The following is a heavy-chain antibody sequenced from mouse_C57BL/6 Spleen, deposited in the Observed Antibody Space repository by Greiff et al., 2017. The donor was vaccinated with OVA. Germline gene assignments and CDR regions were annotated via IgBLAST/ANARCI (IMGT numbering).Heavy chain of an antibody. CDR3: ARETIYYYGSKAMDY. Sequence: VQLQQSGTELVKPGASVKLSCKASGYTFTSYWMHWVKQRPGQGLEWIGNINPSNGGTNYNEKFKSKATLTVDKSSSTAYMQLSSLTSEDSAVYYCARETIYYYGSKAMDYWGQGTSVTVSS. D-gene: IGHD1-1*01. CDR1: GYTFTSYW. CDR2: INPSNGGT. J-gene: IGHJ4*01. V-gene: IGHV1-53*01.